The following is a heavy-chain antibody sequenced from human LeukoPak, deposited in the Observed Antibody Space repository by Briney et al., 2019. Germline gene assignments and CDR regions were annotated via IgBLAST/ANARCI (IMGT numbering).Heavy chain of an antibody. Sequence: GGSLRLSCAASGFTFSSYAMHWVRQAPGKGLEWVAVISYDGSNKYYADSVKGRFTISRDNPKNMLYLQMNSLRAEDTAVYYCARDRMAAYWGQGTLVTVSS. V-gene: IGHV3-30*04. CDR3: ARDRMAAY. CDR2: ISYDGSNK. J-gene: IGHJ4*02. D-gene: IGHD5-24*01. CDR1: GFTFSSYA.